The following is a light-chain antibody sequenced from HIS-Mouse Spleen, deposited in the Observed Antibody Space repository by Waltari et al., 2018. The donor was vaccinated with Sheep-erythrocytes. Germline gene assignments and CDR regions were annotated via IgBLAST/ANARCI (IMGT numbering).Light chain of an antibody. CDR3: QQYDNLLT. CDR1: QSVSSN. CDR2: GAS. Sequence: EIVMTQSPATLSVSPGERATLSCRASQSVSSNLAWYQQKPGQAPRLLIYGASTRATGIPARFSGSGSGTEFTLTISSMQSEDIATYYCQQYDNLLTFGGGTKVEIK. J-gene: IGKJ4*01. V-gene: IGKV3-15*01.